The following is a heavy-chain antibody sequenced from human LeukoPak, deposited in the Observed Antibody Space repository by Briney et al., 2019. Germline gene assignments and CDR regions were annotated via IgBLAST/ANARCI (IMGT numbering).Heavy chain of an antibody. CDR1: GFTFSSYE. CDR2: ISSSGSTI. D-gene: IGHD6-25*01. J-gene: IGHJ4*02. CDR3: AIGGIAAQLAYFDY. V-gene: IGHV3-48*03. Sequence: PGGSLRLSCAASGFTFSSYEMNWVRQAPGKGLEWVSYISSSGSTIYYADSVKGRFTISRDNAKNSLYLQMNSLRAEGTAVYYCAIGGIAAQLAYFDYWGQGTLVTVSS.